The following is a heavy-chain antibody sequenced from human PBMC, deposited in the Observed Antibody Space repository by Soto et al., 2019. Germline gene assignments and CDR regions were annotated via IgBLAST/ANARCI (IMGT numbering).Heavy chain of an antibody. J-gene: IGHJ6*02. Sequence: RGESLKISCKGSGYSFTSYWISWVRQMPGKGLEWMGRIDPSDSYTNYSPSFQGHVTISADKSISTAYLQWSSLKASDTAMYYCARLSKVVVAVYGMDVWGQGTTVTVSS. CDR2: IDPSDSYT. D-gene: IGHD2-15*01. V-gene: IGHV5-10-1*01. CDR1: GYSFTSYW. CDR3: ARLSKVVVAVYGMDV.